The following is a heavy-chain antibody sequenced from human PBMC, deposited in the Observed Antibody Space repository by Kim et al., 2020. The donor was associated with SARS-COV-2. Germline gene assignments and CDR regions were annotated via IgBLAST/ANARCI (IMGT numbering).Heavy chain of an antibody. J-gene: IGHJ6*02. CDR2: ISYDGSNK. CDR3: ARDRHSFLWFGENDFRGGMDV. Sequence: GGSLRLSCAASGFTFSSYGMHWVRQAPGKGLEWVAVISYDGSNKYYADSVKGRFTISRDNSKNTLYLQMNSLRAEDTAVYYCARDRHSFLWFGENDFRGGMDVWGQGTTVTVSS. CDR1: GFTFSSYG. V-gene: IGHV3-33*05. D-gene: IGHD3-10*01.